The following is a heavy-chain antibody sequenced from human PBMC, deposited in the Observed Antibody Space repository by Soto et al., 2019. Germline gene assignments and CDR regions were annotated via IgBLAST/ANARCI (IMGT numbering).Heavy chain of an antibody. J-gene: IGHJ6*02. CDR3: ARHDYAHYGIDV. CDR2: IYYSGSS. CDR1: GGSISSGDYY. V-gene: IGHV4-30-4*01. D-gene: IGHD4-17*01. Sequence: QVQLQESCPGLVKPSQTLSLTCTVSGGSISSGDYYCSLIRQPPVKGLEGIGYIYYSGSSHYNPSIKSRVTISVDTAKNPFSLKLSSVTAAATAVYYCARHDYAHYGIDVWGQGNTVTVSS.